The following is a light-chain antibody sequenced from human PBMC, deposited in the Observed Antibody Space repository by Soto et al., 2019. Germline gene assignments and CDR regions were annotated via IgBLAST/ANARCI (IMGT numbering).Light chain of an antibody. J-gene: IGKJ1*01. V-gene: IGKV1-5*01. CDR3: LQDYGDSWT. CDR1: QSISNW. Sequence: QLTQSPSTLPASVGDRVTITCRASQSISNWLAWYQQKPGTAPKVLIYHASNLQSGVPSRFSGSGSGTEFTLTISSLQPEDFASYYCLQDYGDSWTFGQGTKVDIK. CDR2: HAS.